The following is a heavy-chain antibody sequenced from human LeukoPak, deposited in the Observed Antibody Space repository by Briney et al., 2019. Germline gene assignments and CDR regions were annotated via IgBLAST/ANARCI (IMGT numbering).Heavy chain of an antibody. J-gene: IGHJ3*02. CDR1: GFTFSSYA. CDR3: AKDRSYSSGWYEGAFDI. V-gene: IGHV3-23*01. CDR2: LSGSGGST. Sequence: PGGSLRLSCVFSGFTFSSYAMSWVRQAPGKGLEWVSSLSGSGGSTYYADSVKGRFTISRDNSKNTLYLQMNSLRAEDTAVYYCAKDRSYSSGWYEGAFDIWGQGTMVTVSS. D-gene: IGHD6-19*01.